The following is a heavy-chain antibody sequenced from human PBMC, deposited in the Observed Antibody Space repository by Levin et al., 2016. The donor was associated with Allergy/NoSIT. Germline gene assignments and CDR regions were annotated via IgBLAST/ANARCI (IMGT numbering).Heavy chain of an antibody. D-gene: IGHD2-2*01. J-gene: IGHJ5*02. CDR2: ISSSGSTI. CDR3: ASTSDVVVPAAFPGEMGWFDP. CDR1: GFTFSDYY. Sequence: GESLKISCAASGFTFSDYYMSWIRQAPGKGLEWVSYISSSGSTIYYADSVKGRFTISRDNAKNSLYLQMNSLRAEDTAVYYCASTSDVVVPAAFPGEMGWFDPWGQGTLVTVSS. V-gene: IGHV3-11*04.